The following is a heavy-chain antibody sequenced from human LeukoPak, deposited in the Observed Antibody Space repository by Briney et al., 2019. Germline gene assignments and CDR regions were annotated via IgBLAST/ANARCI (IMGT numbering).Heavy chain of an antibody. CDR3: ARQGNYGWFDP. D-gene: IGHD4-17*01. CDR2: IYYSGST. J-gene: IGHJ5*02. V-gene: IGHV4-59*01. CDR1: GGSISSYY. Sequence: PSETLSLTCTVSGGSISSYYWSWIRQPPGKGLEWIGYIYYSGSTNYNPSLKSRVTISVDTSKNQFSLKLSSVTAADTAVYYCARQGNYGWFDPWGQGTLVTVSS.